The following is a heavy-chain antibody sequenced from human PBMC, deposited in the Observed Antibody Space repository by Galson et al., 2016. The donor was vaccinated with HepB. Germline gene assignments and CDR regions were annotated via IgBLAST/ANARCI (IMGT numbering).Heavy chain of an antibody. Sequence: TLSLTCTVSGGSISSGDYYWSWIRQPPGKGLEWIGYFYCSGTTYYNPSLKSRSTISVDTSKNQFSLKLSSVTAADTAVYYCARVHLGSNWSNNWFDPWGQGTLVTVSS. CDR2: FYCSGTT. J-gene: IGHJ5*02. CDR3: ARVHLGSNWSNNWFDP. V-gene: IGHV4-30-4*01. CDR1: GGSISSGDYY. D-gene: IGHD6-13*01.